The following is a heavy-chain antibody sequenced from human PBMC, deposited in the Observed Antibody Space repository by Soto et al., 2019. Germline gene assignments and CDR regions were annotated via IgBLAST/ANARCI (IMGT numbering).Heavy chain of an antibody. J-gene: IGHJ5*02. Sequence: DTLSLTCGVSGGTVANSHWWSWVRQSPSRGLEWIGNVYHTGDTNFNPSLQSRVTFSVDKSNNQFSLRLTSLTAADTAVYFCAREVVTAGGNNYFDPWGPGTLVTVSS. CDR2: VYHTGDT. V-gene: IGHV4-4*01. D-gene: IGHD2-21*02. CDR3: AREVVTAGGNNYFDP. CDR1: GGTVANSHW.